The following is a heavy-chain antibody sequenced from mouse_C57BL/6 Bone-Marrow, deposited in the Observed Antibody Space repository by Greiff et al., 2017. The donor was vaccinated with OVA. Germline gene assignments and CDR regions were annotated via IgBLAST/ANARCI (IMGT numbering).Heavy chain of an antibody. CDR2: INPNNGGT. CDR3: ARGYYVSWYFDV. CDR1: GYTFTDYN. Sequence: EVQVVESGPELVKPGASVKIPCKASGYTFTDYNMDWVKQSHGKSLEWIGDINPNNGGTIYNQKFKGKATLTVDKSSSTAYMELRSLTSEDTAVYYCARGYYVSWYFDVWGTGTTVTVSS. J-gene: IGHJ1*03. V-gene: IGHV1-18*01. D-gene: IGHD2-3*01.